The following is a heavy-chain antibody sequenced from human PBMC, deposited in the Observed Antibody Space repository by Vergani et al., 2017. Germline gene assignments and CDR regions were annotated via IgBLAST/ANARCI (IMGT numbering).Heavy chain of an antibody. D-gene: IGHD2-2*01. CDR3: ARDRVVVVPAAILYYYYYGMDV. CDR2: IYTSGST. CDR1: GGSISSGSYY. J-gene: IGHJ6*02. Sequence: QVQLQESGPGLVKPSQTLSLTCTVSGGSISSGSYYWSWIRQPAGKGLEWIGRIYTSGSTNYNPSLKSRVTISVDTSKNQFSLKLSSVTAADTAVYYCARDRVVVVPAAILYYYYYGMDVWGQGTTVTVSS. V-gene: IGHV4-61*02.